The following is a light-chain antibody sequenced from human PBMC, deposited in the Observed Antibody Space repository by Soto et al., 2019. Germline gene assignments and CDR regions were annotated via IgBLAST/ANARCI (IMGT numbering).Light chain of an antibody. CDR1: QTISSW. J-gene: IGKJ1*01. CDR3: QQYNSAST. CDR2: KAS. V-gene: IGKV1-5*03. Sequence: DIQMTQSPSTLSASVGDRVTITCRASQTISSWLAWYQQKPGKAPKILIYKASSLESGVPSRFSGSGSGTEFTLTISSLQPDDFATYYCQQYNSASTFSQGTKVEIK.